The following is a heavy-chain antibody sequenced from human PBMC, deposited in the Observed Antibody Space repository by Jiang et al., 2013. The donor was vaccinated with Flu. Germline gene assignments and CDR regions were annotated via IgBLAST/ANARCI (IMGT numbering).Heavy chain of an antibody. CDR3: ARESFYDSSGYYTGGFDY. D-gene: IGHD3-22*01. CDR2: IKQDGSEK. Sequence: GLVQPGGSLRLSCAASGFTFSSYWMSWVRQAPGKGLEWVANIKQDGSEKYYVDSVKGRFTISRDNAKNSLYLQMNSLRAEDTAVYYCARESFYDSSGYYTGGFDYWGQGTLVTVSS. J-gene: IGHJ4*02. CDR1: GFTFSSYW. V-gene: IGHV3-7*01.